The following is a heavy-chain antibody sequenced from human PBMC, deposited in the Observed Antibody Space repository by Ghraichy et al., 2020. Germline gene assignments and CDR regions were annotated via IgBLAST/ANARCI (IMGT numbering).Heavy chain of an antibody. CDR1: GGSVSSGSYY. CDR2: IHYSGST. D-gene: IGHD1-26*01. Sequence: SETLSLTCTVSGGSVSSGSYYCSWFRQPPGKVLECIGYIHYSGSTKYNPTPKSRVTISVDTSKNQFSLKLSSVTAADTAVYYCAREGAYSATYSPGFVNYWGQGTLVTVSS. CDR3: AREGAYSATYSPGFVNY. V-gene: IGHV4-61*01. J-gene: IGHJ4*02.